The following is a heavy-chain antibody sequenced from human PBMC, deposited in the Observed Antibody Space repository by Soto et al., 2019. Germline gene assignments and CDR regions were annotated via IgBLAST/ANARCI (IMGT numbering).Heavy chain of an antibody. J-gene: IGHJ4*02. CDR2: ISGSGGST. D-gene: IGHD4-17*01. CDR1: GFTFSSYA. Sequence: WSLRLSCAASGFTFSSYAMSWVRQAPGKGLEWVSAISGSGGSTYYADSVKGRFTISRDNSKNTLYLQMNSLRAEDTAVYYCAENPFSDYPSDYWGQGTLVTVSS. CDR3: AENPFSDYPSDY. V-gene: IGHV3-23*01.